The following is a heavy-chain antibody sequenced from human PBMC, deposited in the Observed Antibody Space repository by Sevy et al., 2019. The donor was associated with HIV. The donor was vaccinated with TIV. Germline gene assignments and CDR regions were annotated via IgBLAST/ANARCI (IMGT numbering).Heavy chain of an antibody. V-gene: IGHV3-33*01. CDR1: GIIFSYYG. Sequence: GESLKISCAASGIIFSYYGMHWVRQAPGKGLEWVAVIWYDGSNTIYADSVKGRFTISRDNSKNILYLQMNSLRDEDTAVYYCARDPHEIMLSGSYYLYWGQGTRVTVSS. D-gene: IGHD1-26*01. CDR3: ARDPHEIMLSGSYYLY. CDR2: IWYDGSNT. J-gene: IGHJ4*02.